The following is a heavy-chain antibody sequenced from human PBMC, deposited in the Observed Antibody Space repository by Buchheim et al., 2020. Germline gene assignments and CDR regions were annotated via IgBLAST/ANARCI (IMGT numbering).Heavy chain of an antibody. CDR3: AKDVTVTVYYFDY. J-gene: IGHJ4*02. V-gene: IGHV3-30*18. CDR1: GFTFSSYG. CDR2: ISYDGSNK. D-gene: IGHD4-11*01. Sequence: QVQLVESGGGVVQPGRSLRLSCAASGFTFSSYGMHWVRQAPGKGLEWVAVISYDGSNKYYADSVKGRFTISRDNSKNTLYLQMNSLRAEDTAVYYCAKDVTVTVYYFDYWGQGTL.